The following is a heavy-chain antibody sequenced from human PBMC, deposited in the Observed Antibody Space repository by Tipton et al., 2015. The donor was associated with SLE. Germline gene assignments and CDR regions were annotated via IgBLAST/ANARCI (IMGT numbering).Heavy chain of an antibody. J-gene: IGHJ5*02. Sequence: TLSLTCTVSGGSISSGGYYWSWIRQTPGKGLGWIGYMYYSGITNYNPSLYGRVSISVDTSRNQFSLKMNSVTAADTAMYYCARGTPFMEWERNYFDPWGQGTLVTVSS. CDR2: MYYSGIT. D-gene: IGHD3-3*01. CDR1: GGSISSGGYY. V-gene: IGHV4-61*08. CDR3: ARGTPFMEWERNYFDP.